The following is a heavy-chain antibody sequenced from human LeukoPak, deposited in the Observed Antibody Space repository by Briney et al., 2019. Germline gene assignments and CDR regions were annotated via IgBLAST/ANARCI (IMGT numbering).Heavy chain of an antibody. CDR1: RYTFTRYD. Sequence: GVSVKGSCKASRYTFTRYDINWVRQATGQPPEWTGWMNPNIGKTGRAQKHQGVVTMTRNTCIVTAYIELGGLRSGATAVYYCVRGLSHYCSGGSCYSVDYWGQGTLVTVSS. CDR2: MNPNIGKT. CDR3: VRGLSHYCSGGSCYSVDY. D-gene: IGHD2-15*01. J-gene: IGHJ4*02. V-gene: IGHV1-8*01.